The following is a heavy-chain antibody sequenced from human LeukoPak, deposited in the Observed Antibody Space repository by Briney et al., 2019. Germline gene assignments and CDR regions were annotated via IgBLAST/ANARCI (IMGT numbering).Heavy chain of an antibody. V-gene: IGHV4-4*07. Sequence: SETLSLTCTVSGGSISSYYWSWIRQPAGKGLEWIGRIYTSGSTNYIPSLKSRVTISIDTSRNQFSLKLTSVTAADTAVYYCARGRVAARLSWFDPWGQGTLVTVSS. CDR2: IYTSGST. D-gene: IGHD6-6*01. CDR1: GGSISSYY. J-gene: IGHJ5*02. CDR3: ARGRVAARLSWFDP.